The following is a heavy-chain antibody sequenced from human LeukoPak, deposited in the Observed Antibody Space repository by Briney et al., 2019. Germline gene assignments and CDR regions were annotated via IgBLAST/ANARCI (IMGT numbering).Heavy chain of an antibody. J-gene: IGHJ4*02. CDR2: ISAYNGNT. CDR3: ARDPLIDGSSWAVDY. CDR1: GYTFTSYG. V-gene: IGHV1-18*01. Sequence: ASVKVSCKASGYTFTSYGISWVRLAPGQGLEWMGWISAYNGNTNYAQKLQGRVTMTTDTSTSTAYMELRSLRSDDTAVYYCARDPLIDGSSWAVDYWGQGTLVTVSS. D-gene: IGHD6-13*01.